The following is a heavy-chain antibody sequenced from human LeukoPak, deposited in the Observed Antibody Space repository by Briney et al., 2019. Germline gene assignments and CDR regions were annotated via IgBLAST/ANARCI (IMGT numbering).Heavy chain of an antibody. Sequence: SETLSLTCTVSGGSISSYYWSWIRQPPGKGLEWIGYIYYSGSTNYNPSLKSRVTMSVDTSNNQFSLNLSSVTAADTAVYYCARQTGSGLFILPGGQGTLVTVSS. CDR2: IYYSGST. CDR3: ARQTGSGLFILP. D-gene: IGHD3/OR15-3a*01. J-gene: IGHJ4*02. CDR1: GGSISSYY. V-gene: IGHV4-59*08.